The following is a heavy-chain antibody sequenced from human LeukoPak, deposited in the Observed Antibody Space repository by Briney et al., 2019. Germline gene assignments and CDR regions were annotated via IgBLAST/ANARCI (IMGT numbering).Heavy chain of an antibody. CDR1: GFTVSSNY. CDR2: IYSGGST. D-gene: IGHD3-10*01. CDR3: ARDTHYYGSGSPAFDI. V-gene: IGHV3-53*01. Sequence: PGGSLRLSCAASGFTVSSNYMSWVRQAPGKGLEWVSVIYSGGSTFYADSVKGRFTISRDNSKNSLYLQMNSLRAEDTGVYYCARDTHYYGSGSPAFDIWGQGTMVTVSS. J-gene: IGHJ3*02.